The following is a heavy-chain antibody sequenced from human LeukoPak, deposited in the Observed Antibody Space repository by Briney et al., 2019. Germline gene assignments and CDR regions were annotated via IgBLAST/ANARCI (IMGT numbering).Heavy chain of an antibody. D-gene: IGHD2-2*01. CDR2: IKTDGSST. CDR1: GFTFSSYW. Sequence: GGSLRLSCANSGFTFSSYWMHWVRQGPGKGLVWVSRIKTDGSSTTYADFVQGRFTISRDNAKNTLYLQMNSLRADDTAVYYCVRGRGVPEYYFDYWGQGTLVTVSS. J-gene: IGHJ4*02. V-gene: IGHV3-74*01. CDR3: VRGRGVPEYYFDY.